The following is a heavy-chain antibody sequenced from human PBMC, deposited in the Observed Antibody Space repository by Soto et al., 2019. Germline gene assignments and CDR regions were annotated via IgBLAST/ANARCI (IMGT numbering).Heavy chain of an antibody. CDR3: ARDRYGAFDS. Sequence: GGSLRLSCAASGFIFSNFWVHWVRQAPGKGLVWISHINPDGSTTTYADSVKGRFTISRDNAKNTLYLQMNSLRAEDTAVYYCARDRYGAFDSWGQGTLVTVSS. V-gene: IGHV3-74*01. J-gene: IGHJ4*02. CDR1: GFIFSNFW. D-gene: IGHD4-17*01. CDR2: INPDGSTT.